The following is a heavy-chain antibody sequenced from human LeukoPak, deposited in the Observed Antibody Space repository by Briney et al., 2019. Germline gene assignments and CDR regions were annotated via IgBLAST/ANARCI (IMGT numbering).Heavy chain of an antibody. D-gene: IGHD3-22*01. CDR1: GFTFSRFW. V-gene: IGHV3-7*01. Sequence: GGSLRLSCAASGFTFSRFWMSWVRQAPGKGLECVANINEDGSDKYYVDSVRGRFTVSRDNAKNSLYLQMNSLKNEDTAVYYCVSGHYGSYGRGQGTLVTVSS. CDR2: INEDGSDK. J-gene: IGHJ4*02. CDR3: VSGHYGSYG.